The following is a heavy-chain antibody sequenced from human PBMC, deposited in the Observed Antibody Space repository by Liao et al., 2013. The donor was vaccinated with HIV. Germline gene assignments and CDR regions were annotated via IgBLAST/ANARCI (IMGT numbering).Heavy chain of an antibody. CDR2: IHPSGNT. CDR1: GGSISSYY. D-gene: IGHD3-3*01. CDR3: VRHHTPHADFAIGPAGVMAV. J-gene: IGHJ6*03. Sequence: QVHLQESGPGLVKPSETLSLTCIVSGGSISSYYWSWLRQSAGKGLEWIGRIHPSGNTNYNPSLKSRVSISVDSSTNRFSLLMTSMTAADTAVYFCVRHHTPHADFAIGPAGVMAVWGNGTAVTVSS. V-gene: IGHV4-4*07.